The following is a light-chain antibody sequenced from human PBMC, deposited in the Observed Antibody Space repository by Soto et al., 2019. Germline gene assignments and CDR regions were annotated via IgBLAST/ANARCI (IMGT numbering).Light chain of an antibody. CDR3: CSYAGSRTFV. CDR2: EVN. V-gene: IGLV2-8*01. Sequence: QSALTQPPSASGSPGQSVTISCTGTSSDVGGYNYVSWYQQHPGRAPRLMIYEVNKRPSGVPDRFSGSKSGDTASLTISGLRAEDEAHYHCCSYAGSRTFVFGGGTQLTVL. J-gene: IGLJ7*01. CDR1: SSDVGGYNY.